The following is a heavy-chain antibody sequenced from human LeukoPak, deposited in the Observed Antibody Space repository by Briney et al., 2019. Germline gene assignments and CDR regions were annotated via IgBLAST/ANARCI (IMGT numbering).Heavy chain of an antibody. J-gene: IGHJ5*02. D-gene: IGHD2-15*01. Sequence: SQTLSLTCTVSGGSISSGGYYWSWIRQHPGKGLEWIGYIYYSGSTYYNPSLKSRVTISVDTSKNQFSLKLSSVTAAGTAVYYCARVGARSGWLDDWGQGTLVTVSS. V-gene: IGHV4-31*03. CDR1: GGSISSGGYY. CDR2: IYYSGST. CDR3: ARVGARSGWLDD.